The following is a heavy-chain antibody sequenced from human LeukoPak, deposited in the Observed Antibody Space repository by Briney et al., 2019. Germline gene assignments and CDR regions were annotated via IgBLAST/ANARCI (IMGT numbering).Heavy chain of an antibody. V-gene: IGHV3-7*03. CDR2: IKHDGSEE. CDR1: GVSISGQW. D-gene: IGHD6-13*01. CDR3: AKGRGSWPCYFDY. Sequence: GESLRLSCVASGVSISGQWMNWVRQAPGQGLEWVANIKHDGSEEYYVDSVKGRFTISRDNSKNTLYLQMNSLRADDTAVYYCAKGRGSWPCYFDYWGQGTLVTVSS. J-gene: IGHJ4*02.